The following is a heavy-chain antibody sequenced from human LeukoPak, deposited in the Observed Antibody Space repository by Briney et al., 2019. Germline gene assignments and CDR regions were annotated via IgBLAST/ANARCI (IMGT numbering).Heavy chain of an antibody. CDR1: EFTFSSYA. D-gene: IGHD3-3*01. CDR3: AKEGDFSSGPFDY. J-gene: IGHJ4*02. Sequence: PGGSLRLSCAASEFTFSSYAMHWVRQAPGKGLEWVAFISHDGYTKYYADSMRGRFTISRDNSKNTLYLQMNSLRAEDTAIYYCAKEGDFSSGPFDYWGQGTLVTVSS. V-gene: IGHV3-30-3*01. CDR2: ISHDGYTK.